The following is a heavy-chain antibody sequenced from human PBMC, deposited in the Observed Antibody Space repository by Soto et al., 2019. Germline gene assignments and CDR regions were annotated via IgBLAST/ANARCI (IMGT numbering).Heavy chain of an antibody. CDR3: ARRDTSGFLRYFDN. V-gene: IGHV1-69*06. D-gene: IGHD3-3*01. Sequence: VASVKVSCKSSGGTFSSFINYPINWVRQAPGQGLEWMGGIVPNVGTVNYARKFRGKVTITADKSTGTAYMELSSLRSEDTALYYCARRDTSGFLRYFDNWGQGTQVTVSS. CDR2: IVPNVGTV. J-gene: IGHJ4*02. CDR1: GGTFSSFINYP.